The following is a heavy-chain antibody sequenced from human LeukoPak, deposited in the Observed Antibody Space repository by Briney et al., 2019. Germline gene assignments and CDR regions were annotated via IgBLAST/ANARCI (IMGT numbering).Heavy chain of an antibody. J-gene: IGHJ5*02. CDR1: GFTFSDYW. CDR2: INNDGSST. Sequence: PGGSLRLSCAASGFTFSDYWMHWVRQAPGKGLVWVSRINNDGSSTSNADSVKGRFTISRDNAKNTLYLQMNSLRAEDTAVYYCARPPFDPWGQGTLVTVSP. V-gene: IGHV3-74*01. CDR3: ARPPFDP.